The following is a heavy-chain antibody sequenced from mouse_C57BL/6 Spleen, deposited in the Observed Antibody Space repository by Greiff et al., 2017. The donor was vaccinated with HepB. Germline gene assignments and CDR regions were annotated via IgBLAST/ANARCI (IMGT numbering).Heavy chain of an antibody. J-gene: IGHJ2*01. D-gene: IGHD3-1*01. Sequence: QVQLQQSGAELVKPGASVKISCKASGYAFSSYWMNWVKQRPGKGLEWIGQIYPGDGDTNYNGKFKGKATLTADKSSSTAYMQLSSLTSEDSAVYFCARGSLRDYFDYWGQGTTLTVSS. CDR2: IYPGDGDT. V-gene: IGHV1-80*01. CDR1: GYAFSSYW. CDR3: ARGSLRDYFDY.